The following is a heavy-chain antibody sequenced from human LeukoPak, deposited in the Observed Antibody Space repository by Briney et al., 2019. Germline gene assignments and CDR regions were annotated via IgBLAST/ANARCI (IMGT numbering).Heavy chain of an antibody. CDR2: IRSKANSYAT. D-gene: IGHD2-21*01. V-gene: IGHV3-73*01. Sequence: GGSLKLSCAASGFTFSGSAMHWVRQASGKGLEWVGRIRSKANSYATAYAASVKGRFTISRDNAKNSLYLQMNSLRAEDTAVYYCARDSAAAYCGGDCYPGDWFDPWGQGTLVTVSS. J-gene: IGHJ5*02. CDR3: ARDSAAAYCGGDCYPGDWFDP. CDR1: GFTFSGSA.